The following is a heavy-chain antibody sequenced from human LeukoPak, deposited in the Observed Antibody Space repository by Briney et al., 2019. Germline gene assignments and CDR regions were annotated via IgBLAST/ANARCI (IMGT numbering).Heavy chain of an antibody. CDR1: GFAFSSFS. CDR2: ISCDSSTI. J-gene: IGHJ4*02. CDR3: ARDLHSGAYTFDY. D-gene: IGHD1-26*01. Sequence: PGGALRLSCAGSGFAFSSFSMNWVGQAPGKGVEGVFYISCDSSTIYYAASVKVRFPISRDSANNSLYLQMSSLRDDDTAVYYCARDLHSGAYTFDYWGQGTLVTVSS. V-gene: IGHV3-48*02.